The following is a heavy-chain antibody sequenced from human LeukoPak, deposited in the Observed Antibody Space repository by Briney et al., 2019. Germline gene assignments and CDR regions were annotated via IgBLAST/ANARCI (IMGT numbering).Heavy chain of an antibody. CDR1: GDSVSSSVSA. J-gene: IGHJ4*02. CDR2: TFYRSQWLY. D-gene: IGHD6-13*01. V-gene: IGHV6-1*01. CDR3: ARGIADPYSFDS. Sequence: SQTLSLTCAISGDSVSSSVSAWNWVRQSPSRGLEWLGRTFYRSQWLYDYAESVKSRITINPDTSTNQFSLHLSSVTAADTAVYYCARGIADPYSFDSWGQGTLVTVSS.